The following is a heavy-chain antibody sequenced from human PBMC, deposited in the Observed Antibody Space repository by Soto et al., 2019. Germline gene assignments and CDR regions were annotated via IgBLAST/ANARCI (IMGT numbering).Heavy chain of an antibody. D-gene: IGHD2-2*01. CDR2: INPDSGGT. J-gene: IGHJ2*01. V-gene: IGHV1-2*02. CDR3: AIRTGQLAIISEFDGDWFFEV. CDR1: GYTFTDYY. Sequence: ASVKVSCKASGYTFTDYYIHWVRQAPGQGLEWVGWINPDSGGTNLAQRFQGRVTMTSDTSINTAYMELSSLRSDDTAVYYCAIRTGQLAIISEFDGDWFFEVWGRGTLVIVSS.